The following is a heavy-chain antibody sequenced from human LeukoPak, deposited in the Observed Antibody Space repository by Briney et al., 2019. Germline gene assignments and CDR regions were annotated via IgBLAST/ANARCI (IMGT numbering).Heavy chain of an antibody. CDR1: GFTVSSNY. J-gene: IGHJ4*02. V-gene: IGHV3-66*01. CDR3: AREQFGYFDY. CDR2: FYSGGTT. Sequence: GGSLRLSCAASGFTVSSNYMSWVRQAPGKGVEWVSVFYSGGTTYYADSVKGRFAISRDNSKNTLYLQMNSLRAEDTAVYYCAREQFGYFDYWGQGTLVTVSS. D-gene: IGHD3-10*01.